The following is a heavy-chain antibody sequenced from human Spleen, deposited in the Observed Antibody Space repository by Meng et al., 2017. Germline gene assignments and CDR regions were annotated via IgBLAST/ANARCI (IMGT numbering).Heavy chain of an antibody. CDR1: GFTFSSYA. Sequence: GGSLRLSCAASGFTFSSYAMSWVRQAPGKGLEWVSAISGSGGSTYYADSVKGRFTISRDNSKNTLYLQMNSLRAEDTAVYYCARGYDSGWYNYWGRGTLVTVSS. J-gene: IGHJ4*02. CDR2: ISGSGGST. V-gene: IGHV3-23*01. D-gene: IGHD6-19*01. CDR3: ARGYDSGWYNY.